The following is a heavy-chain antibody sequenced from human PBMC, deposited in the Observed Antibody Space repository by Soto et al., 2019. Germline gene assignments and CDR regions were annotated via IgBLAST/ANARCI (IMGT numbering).Heavy chain of an antibody. D-gene: IGHD3-9*01. CDR3: ARGVLRYFDWLSAGYNWFDP. V-gene: IGHV1-69*02. J-gene: IGHJ5*02. CDR1: GGTFSSYT. Sequence: QVQLVQSGAGVKKPGSSVKVSCKASGGTFSSYTISWVRQAPGQGLEWMGRIFPILGIANYAQKFQGRVTITADKSTSTAYMELSSLRSEDTAVYYCARGVLRYFDWLSAGYNWFDPWGQGTLVTVSS. CDR2: IFPILGIA.